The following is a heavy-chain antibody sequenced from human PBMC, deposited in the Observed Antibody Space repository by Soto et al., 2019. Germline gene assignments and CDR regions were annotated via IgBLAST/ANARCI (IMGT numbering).Heavy chain of an antibody. D-gene: IGHD7-27*01. J-gene: IGHJ3*02. CDR3: EKDESGAADI. Sequence: XATLSLTCTVSGGCLTAYSGNWIRQPVGKELEWIGRIDTSGKTNYIPSLKSRLTMSIDRFKNQFSLNLKFVTAADTAVYFCEKDESGAADIWGQGTMVTVSS. CDR1: GGCLTAYS. CDR2: IDTSGKT. V-gene: IGHV4-4*07.